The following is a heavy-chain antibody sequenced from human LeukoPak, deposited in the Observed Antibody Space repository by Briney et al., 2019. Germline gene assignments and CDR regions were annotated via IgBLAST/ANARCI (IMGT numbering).Heavy chain of an antibody. CDR3: ARDGSGHWFDP. Sequence: ASVKVSCKASGYTFNTYGISWVRQAPGQGLEWMGWINAYNGDTNHAQKFQGRVTMTTDTSSTTAYMELGSLRSDDTAVYYCARDGSGHWFDPWGQGTLVTVSS. J-gene: IGHJ5*01. D-gene: IGHD6-25*01. V-gene: IGHV1-18*04. CDR2: INAYNGDT. CDR1: GYTFNTYG.